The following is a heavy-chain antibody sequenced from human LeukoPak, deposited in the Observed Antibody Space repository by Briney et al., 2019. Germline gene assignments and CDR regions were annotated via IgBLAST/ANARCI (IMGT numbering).Heavy chain of an antibody. CDR3: ASSRGYSYGLTFDY. CDR1: GGSFSGYY. V-gene: IGHV4-34*01. CDR2: INHSGST. J-gene: IGHJ4*02. Sequence: PSETLSLTCAVYGGSFSGYYWSWIRQPPEKGLEWIGEINHSGSTNYNPSLKSRVTISVDTSKNQFSLKLSSVTAADTAVYYCASSRGYSYGLTFDYWGQGTLVTVSS. D-gene: IGHD5-18*01.